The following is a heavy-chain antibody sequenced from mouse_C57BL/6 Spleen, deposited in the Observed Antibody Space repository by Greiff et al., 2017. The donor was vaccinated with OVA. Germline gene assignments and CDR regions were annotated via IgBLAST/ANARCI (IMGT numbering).Heavy chain of an antibody. V-gene: IGHV1-55*01. J-gene: IGHJ2*01. Sequence: VQLQQPGAELVKPGASVKMSCKASGYTFTSYWINWVKQRPGQGLEWIGDIYPDNGSTNYNEKFKSKATLTVDTASSTAYMQLSSLPSDDSAVDYCARNPSYYFDYWGQGTTLTVSS. CDR1: GYTFTSYW. CDR2: IYPDNGST. CDR3: ARNPSYYFDY.